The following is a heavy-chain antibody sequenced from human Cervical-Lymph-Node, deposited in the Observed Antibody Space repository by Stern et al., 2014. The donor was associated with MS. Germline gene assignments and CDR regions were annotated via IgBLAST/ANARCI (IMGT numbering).Heavy chain of an antibody. V-gene: IGHV1-2*02. CDR1: GYNFIDYY. CDR3: TRGRGTLLYLH. D-gene: IGHD2-15*01. Sequence: VHLVESGAALRKPGASVEVSCEASGYNFIDYYIHWVRKAPGQGLEWVGWINPHTGDTRYAQKFLGRVAMTRDTSINTAYLELNSLTSDDTAFYYCTRGRGTLLYLHWGQGTLITVSS. J-gene: IGHJ4*02. CDR2: INPHTGDT.